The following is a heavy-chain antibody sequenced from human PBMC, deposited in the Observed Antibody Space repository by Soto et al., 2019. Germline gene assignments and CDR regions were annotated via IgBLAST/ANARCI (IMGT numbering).Heavy chain of an antibody. CDR3: ARAKIGYSGWYYYYGMDV. V-gene: IGHV1-18*01. Sequence: QVQLVQSGAEVKKPGASVKVSCKASGYTFTSYGISWVRQAPGQGLEWMGWISAYNGNTNYAQKLQGRVTMTTDTXTXTXXMELRSLRSDDTAVYYCARAKIGYSGWYYYYGMDVWGQGTTVTVSS. J-gene: IGHJ6*02. CDR2: ISAYNGNT. D-gene: IGHD6-19*01. CDR1: GYTFTSYG.